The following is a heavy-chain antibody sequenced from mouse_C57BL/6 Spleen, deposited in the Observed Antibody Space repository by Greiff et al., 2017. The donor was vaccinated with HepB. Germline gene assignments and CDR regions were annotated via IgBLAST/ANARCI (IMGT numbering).Heavy chain of an antibody. Sequence: VQLQQSGPELVKPGASVKISCKASGYAFSSSWMNWVKQRPGKGLEWIGRIYPGDGDTNYNGKFKGKATLTADKSSSTAYMQLSSLTSEDSAVYFCARWPPYYGSPMDYWGQGTSVTVSS. CDR2: IYPGDGDT. V-gene: IGHV1-82*01. CDR1: GYAFSSSW. CDR3: ARWPPYYGSPMDY. D-gene: IGHD1-1*01. J-gene: IGHJ4*01.